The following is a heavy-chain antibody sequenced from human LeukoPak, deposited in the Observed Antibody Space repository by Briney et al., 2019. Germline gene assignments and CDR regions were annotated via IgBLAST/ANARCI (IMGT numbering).Heavy chain of an antibody. Sequence: SETLSLTCAVYGGSFSGYYWSWIRQPPGKGLEWIGEINHSGSTKYNPTLKSRVTISLDTSKNQFSLKLSSVTAADTAVYFCTRSRSINYGDYGWFFYWGQGTLVTVS. CDR3: TRSRSINYGDYGWFFY. CDR2: INHSGST. J-gene: IGHJ4*02. CDR1: GGSFSGYY. D-gene: IGHD4-17*01. V-gene: IGHV4-34*01.